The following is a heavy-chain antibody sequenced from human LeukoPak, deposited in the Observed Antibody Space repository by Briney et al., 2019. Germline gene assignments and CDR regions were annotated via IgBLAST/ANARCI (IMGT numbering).Heavy chain of an antibody. J-gene: IGHJ4*02. CDR2: ISGSGGST. CDR3: AKDPVGVVIYYFDY. D-gene: IGHD3-3*01. CDR1: GFTFSSYW. V-gene: IGHV3-23*01. Sequence: GGSLRLSCAASGFTFSSYWMHWVRQAPGKGLEWVSAISGSGGSTYYADSVKGRFTISRDNSKNTLYLQMNSLRAEDTAVYYCAKDPVGVVIYYFDYWGQGTLVTVSS.